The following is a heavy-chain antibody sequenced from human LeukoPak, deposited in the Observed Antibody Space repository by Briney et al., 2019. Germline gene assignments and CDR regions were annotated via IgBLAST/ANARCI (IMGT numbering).Heavy chain of an antibody. J-gene: IGHJ4*02. CDR2: IYISGSI. Sequence: PSETLSLTCTVSGGSISSYYWSWIRQPAGKGLEWIGRIYISGSINQNPSLKSRVTMSVDTSRNQVSLTITSVTAADTAVYYCARTSSSWSPYDYWGQGTLVTVSS. CDR3: ARTSSSWSPYDY. D-gene: IGHD6-13*01. CDR1: GGSISSYY. V-gene: IGHV4-4*07.